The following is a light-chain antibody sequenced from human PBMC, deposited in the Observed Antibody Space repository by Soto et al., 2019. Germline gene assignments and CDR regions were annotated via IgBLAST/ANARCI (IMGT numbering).Light chain of an antibody. CDR1: QSIRSW. J-gene: IGKJ1*01. Sequence: DIQMTQSPSILSASVGDRVTITCRASQSIRSWLAWYQQKPGKAPKLLIYDASSLESGVPSRFNGSGSGTDFTLTISSLQPDDFASYYCQQYNTYWTFGQGTKVDIK. V-gene: IGKV1-5*01. CDR2: DAS. CDR3: QQYNTYWT.